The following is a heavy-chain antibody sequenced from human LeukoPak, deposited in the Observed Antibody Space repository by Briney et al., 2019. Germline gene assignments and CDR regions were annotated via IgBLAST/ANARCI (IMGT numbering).Heavy chain of an antibody. CDR3: ARGDYGSGIDY. J-gene: IGHJ4*02. D-gene: IGHD3-10*01. V-gene: IGHV4-59*08. CDR2: IYYSGST. Sequence: PSETLSLTCTVSGGSISSYYWSWIRQPPGKGLEWIGYIYYSGSTNYNPSLKSRVTISVDTSKNQFSLKLSSVTAADTAVYYCARGDYGSGIDYWGQGTLVTVSS. CDR1: GGSISSYY.